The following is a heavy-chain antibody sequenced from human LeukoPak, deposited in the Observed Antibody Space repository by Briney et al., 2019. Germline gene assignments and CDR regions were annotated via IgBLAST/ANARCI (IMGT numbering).Heavy chain of an antibody. CDR1: RYTFTRYG. CDR2: IRVYNGKT. D-gene: IGHD2-2*01. J-gene: IGHJ5*02. Sequence: ASVTVSYKPSRYTFTRYGIIWLRQAPGQQLEGMGWIRVYNGKTKYPHKLHGRVTITTDTSTSTDYMELRSMRSDDTAVYYCARLGYCSNTSCRRFDPWGQGTLVTVSS. CDR3: ARLGYCSNTSCRRFDP. V-gene: IGHV1-18*04.